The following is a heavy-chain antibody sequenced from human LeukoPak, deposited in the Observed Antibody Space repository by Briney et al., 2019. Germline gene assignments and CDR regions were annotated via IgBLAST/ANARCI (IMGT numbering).Heavy chain of an antibody. Sequence: GGSLRLSCAASGFTFSTYTMHWVRQAPGKGLEWVAFISFDGSNTYYADSVKGRFTISRDNSKNTLYLQMNSLRAEDTAVYYCARAGYYLSPYFFDYWGQGTLVTASS. V-gene: IGHV3-30-3*01. D-gene: IGHD3-3*01. CDR3: ARAGYYLSPYFFDY. CDR2: ISFDGSNT. CDR1: GFTFSTYT. J-gene: IGHJ4*02.